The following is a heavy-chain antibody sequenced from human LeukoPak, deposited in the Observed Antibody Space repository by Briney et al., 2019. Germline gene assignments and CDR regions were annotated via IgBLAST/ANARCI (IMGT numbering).Heavy chain of an antibody. D-gene: IGHD3-22*01. CDR2: INPSGGST. J-gene: IGHJ4*02. CDR1: GYTFTSYY. Sequence: ASVKVSCKASGYTFTSYYMHWVRQAPGQGLEWMGIINPSGGSTSYAQKFQGRVTMTRDTSTSTVYMELSSLRPEDTAVYYCARDGSYYYDSSGYYYDFDYWGQGTLVTVSS. CDR3: ARDGSYYYDSSGYYYDFDY. V-gene: IGHV1-46*01.